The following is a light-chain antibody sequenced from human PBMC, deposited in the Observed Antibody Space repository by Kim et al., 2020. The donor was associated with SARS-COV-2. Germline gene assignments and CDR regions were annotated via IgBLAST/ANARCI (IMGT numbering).Light chain of an antibody. V-gene: IGKV1-13*02. CDR3: QQFNSYPIS. Sequence: ASVGDRVTITCRARQAIRSGLAWCQQKPGKAPNLLIVDASTVESGVPSRFSGSGSGTDFTLTINSLQPEDFATYNCQQFNSYPISFGQGTRLEIK. J-gene: IGKJ5*01. CDR2: DAS. CDR1: QAIRSG.